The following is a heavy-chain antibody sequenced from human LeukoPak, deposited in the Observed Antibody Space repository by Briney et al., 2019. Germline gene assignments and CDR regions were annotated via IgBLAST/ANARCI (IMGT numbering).Heavy chain of an antibody. CDR1: GFTFSSYA. CDR2: ISGSGGST. D-gene: IGHD2-15*01. J-gene: IGHJ4*02. CDR3: AKAPVTTCRGAFCYPFDY. V-gene: IGHV3-23*01. Sequence: HTGGSLRLSCAASGFTFSSYAMSWVRQAPGKGLEWVSAISGSGGSTYYADSVKGRFTISRDSSKNTLFLQMNRLRPEDAAVYYCAKAPVTTCRGAFCYPFDYWGLGILVTVSS.